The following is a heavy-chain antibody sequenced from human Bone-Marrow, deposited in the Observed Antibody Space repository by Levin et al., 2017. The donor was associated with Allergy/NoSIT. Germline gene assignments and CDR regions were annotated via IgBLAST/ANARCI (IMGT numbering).Heavy chain of an antibody. V-gene: IGHV1-2*02. Sequence: GGSLRLSCKTSGYSFIGYYIHWVRQAPGQGLEWMGWINPSTGAINSADKFRGRVTMTRDTSISTAYMDLTSLTSDDTAVYYCVRDRSNSGYEIFDFWGQGSLVTVSS. CDR2: INPSTGAI. J-gene: IGHJ4*02. CDR1: GYSFIGYY. D-gene: IGHD5-12*01. CDR3: VRDRSNSGYEIFDF.